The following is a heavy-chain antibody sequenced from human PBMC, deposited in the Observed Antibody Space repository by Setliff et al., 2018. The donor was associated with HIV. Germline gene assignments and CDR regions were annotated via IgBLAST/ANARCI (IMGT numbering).Heavy chain of an antibody. CDR2: IKSKTDGGTT. D-gene: IGHD2-2*02. CDR3: ANIRLGS. J-gene: IGHJ5*02. Sequence: GGSLRLSCAASGFTFSNAWMSWVRQAPGKGLEWVGRIKSKTDGGTTDYAAPVKGRFTISRDDSKNTLYLQMNSLRAEDTAIYYCANIRLGSWGQGTLVTVSS. CDR1: GFTFSNAW. V-gene: IGHV3-15*01.